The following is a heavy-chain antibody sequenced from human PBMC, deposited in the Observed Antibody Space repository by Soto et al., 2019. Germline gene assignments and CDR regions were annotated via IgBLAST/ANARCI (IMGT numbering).Heavy chain of an antibody. D-gene: IGHD3-9*01. CDR3: ARSWGVLTGYYNDPGL. CDR1: GYTFTSYA. Sequence: ASVKVSCKASGYTFTSYAMHWVRQAPGQRLEWMGWINAGNGNTKYSQKFQGRVTITRDTSASTAYMELSSLRSEDTAVYYCARSWGVLTGYYNDPGLWGQGTLVTVSS. CDR2: INAGNGNT. J-gene: IGHJ4*02. V-gene: IGHV1-3*01.